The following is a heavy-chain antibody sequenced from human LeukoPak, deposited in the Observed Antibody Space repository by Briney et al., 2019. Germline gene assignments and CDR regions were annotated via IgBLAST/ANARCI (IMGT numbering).Heavy chain of an antibody. Sequence: GRSLRLSCAASGFTFSSYGMHWVRQAPGKGLEWVAVISYDGSNKYYADSVKGRFTISRDNSKNTLYLQMNSLRAEDTAVYYCAKLIPAYYDFWSGNFDYWDQGTLVTVSS. V-gene: IGHV3-30*18. CDR2: ISYDGSNK. D-gene: IGHD3-3*01. CDR3: AKLIPAYYDFWSGNFDY. CDR1: GFTFSSYG. J-gene: IGHJ4*02.